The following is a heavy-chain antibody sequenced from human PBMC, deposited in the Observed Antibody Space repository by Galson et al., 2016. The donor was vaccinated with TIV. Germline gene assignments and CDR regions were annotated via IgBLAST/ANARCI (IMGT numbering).Heavy chain of an antibody. Sequence: SVKVSCKASGGTFSSYVIKWVRQAPGQGLEWMGEIIPMFGTANYAQKFQGRVTITAAESTSTAYMELSSLRSEDTAVYYCAKDRNTAFDTHYSYYGLDVWGQGTTVIVSS. CDR3: AKDRNTAFDTHYSYYGLDV. D-gene: IGHD5-18*01. CDR2: IIPMFGTA. CDR1: GGTFSSYV. J-gene: IGHJ6*02. V-gene: IGHV1-69*13.